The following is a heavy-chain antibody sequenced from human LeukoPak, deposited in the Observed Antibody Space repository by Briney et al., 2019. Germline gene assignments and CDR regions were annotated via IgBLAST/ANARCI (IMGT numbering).Heavy chain of an antibody. CDR2: MSFDGIHI. J-gene: IGHJ6*02. V-gene: IGHV3-30*03. CDR3: ARCSGYGMDV. CDR1: GFTFSSYS. D-gene: IGHD3-10*02. Sequence: GGSLRLSCAASGFTFSSYSMNWVRQAPGKGLEWVAVMSFDGIHIYYADSVKGRFTISRVNSKNTLYLQMNSLRGEDTSIYYCARCSGYGMDVWGQGTTVTVSS.